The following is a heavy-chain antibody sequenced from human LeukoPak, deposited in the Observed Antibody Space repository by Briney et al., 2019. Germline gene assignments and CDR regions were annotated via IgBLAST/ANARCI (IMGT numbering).Heavy chain of an antibody. D-gene: IGHD2-2*01. CDR1: GYTFTGYY. Sequence: ASVKVSCKASGYTFTGYYIHWVRQAPGQGLEWMGWINPNSGGTNYAQKFQGRVTMTRDTSISTAYMELSRLRSDDTAVYYCARDLGRWGRSSTSCYVFDYWGQGTLVTVSS. J-gene: IGHJ4*02. CDR2: INPNSGGT. V-gene: IGHV1-2*02. CDR3: ARDLGRWGRSSTSCYVFDY.